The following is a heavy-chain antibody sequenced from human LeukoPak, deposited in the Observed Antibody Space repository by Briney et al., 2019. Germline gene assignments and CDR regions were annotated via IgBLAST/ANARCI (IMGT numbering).Heavy chain of an antibody. J-gene: IGHJ4*02. V-gene: IGHV3-23*01. D-gene: IGHD3-16*01. CDR3: AKIRFDYVWGSSDF. Sequence: PGGSLRLSCAASGFTFSSYAMSWVRQAPGKGLEWVSGIRSSGSDTYYADSVKGRFTISRDNSKNTLYLQMNSLRAEDTAVYYCAKIRFDYVWGSSDFWGQGTLVTVSS. CDR1: GFTFSSYA. CDR2: IRSSGSDT.